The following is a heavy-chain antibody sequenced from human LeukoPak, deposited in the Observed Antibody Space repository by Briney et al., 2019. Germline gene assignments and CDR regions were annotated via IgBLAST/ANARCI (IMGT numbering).Heavy chain of an antibody. CDR1: GGSISNNNYY. V-gene: IGHV4-39*01. CDR2: IYYSRSR. D-gene: IGHD1-1*01. J-gene: IGHJ4*02. CDR3: ATWRTAKTGFDY. Sequence: SETLSLTCTVSGGSISNNNYYWAWIRQPPGKGLECIGRIYYSRSRYYNPSLKSRVTISVDTSKNQFSLRLSSVTAADTAVYYCATWRTAKTGFDYWGQGTLVTVSS.